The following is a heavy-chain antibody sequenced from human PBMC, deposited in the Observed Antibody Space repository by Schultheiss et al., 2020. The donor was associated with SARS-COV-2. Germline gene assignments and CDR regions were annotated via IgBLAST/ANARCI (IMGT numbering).Heavy chain of an antibody. J-gene: IGHJ2*01. CDR2: INHSGST. D-gene: IGHD2-21*02. CDR1: GGSFSGYY. V-gene: IGHV4-34*01. Sequence: SETLSLTCAVSGGSFSGYYWTWIRQTPGKGLEWIGEINHSGSTNYNPSLKSRVTISVDTSKNQFSLKLSSVTAADTAVYYCARGNVVVTHWYFDLWGRGTLVTVSS. CDR3: ARGNVVVTHWYFDL.